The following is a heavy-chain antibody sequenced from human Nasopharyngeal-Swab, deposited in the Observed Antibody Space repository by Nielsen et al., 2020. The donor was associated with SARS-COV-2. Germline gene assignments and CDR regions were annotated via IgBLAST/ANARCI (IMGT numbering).Heavy chain of an antibody. V-gene: IGHV1-18*01. CDR1: GYTFTSYG. CDR3: ARRELELRGYYYYYMDV. CDR2: ISAYNGNT. Sequence: ASVKVFCKASGYTFTSYGISWVRQAPGQGLEWKGWISAYNGNTNYAQKLRGRVTMTTDTSTSTAYMELRSLRSDDTAVYYCARRELELRGYYYYYMDVWGKGTTVTVSS. J-gene: IGHJ6*03. D-gene: IGHD1-7*01.